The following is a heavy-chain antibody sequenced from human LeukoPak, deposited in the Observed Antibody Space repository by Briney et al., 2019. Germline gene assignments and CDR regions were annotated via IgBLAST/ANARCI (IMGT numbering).Heavy chain of an antibody. J-gene: IGHJ4*02. CDR1: GFTVSTNY. CDR2: ISSGGTT. Sequence: GGSLRLTCAASGFTVSTNYINWVRQAPGKGLEWISVISSGGTTYYADSVKGRFTVSSDNSKNTVYLQMNSLRAEDTAVYYCAREPRYYDSGVVDYWGQGTLVTVSS. CDR3: AREPRYYDSGVVDY. D-gene: IGHD3-22*01. V-gene: IGHV3-53*01.